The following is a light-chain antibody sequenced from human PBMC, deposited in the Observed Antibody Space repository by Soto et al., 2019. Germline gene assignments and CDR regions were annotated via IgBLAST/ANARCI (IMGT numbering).Light chain of an antibody. Sequence: DIVMTQSPDSLAVSLGERATINCKSSQSVLYSSSNKNYLAWYQQKPGQPPKLLIYWASTRESGVPDRFSGSGSGKHFTLTISSLQAEDVAVYYCQQYNSLPLTFGGGTKVEIK. CDR1: QSVLYSSSNKNY. V-gene: IGKV4-1*01. J-gene: IGKJ4*01. CDR2: WAS. CDR3: QQYNSLPLT.